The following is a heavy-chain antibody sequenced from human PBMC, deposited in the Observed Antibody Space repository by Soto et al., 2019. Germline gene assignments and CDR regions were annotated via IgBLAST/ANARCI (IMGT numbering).Heavy chain of an antibody. D-gene: IGHD3-22*01. J-gene: IGHJ4*02. CDR3: ARVDNRRMPMTGVPLDH. V-gene: IGHV3-11*01. CDR2: IFDTGRTI. CDR1: GXTSSDYY. Sequence: GSLRLSCAASGXTSSDYYMCWIRQAPGKGLEWLSYIFDTGRTIYYADSVRGRFTISRDNAKTSLYLQINSLIDEDTAVYYCARVDNRRMPMTGVPLDHWGQGTLGTVS.